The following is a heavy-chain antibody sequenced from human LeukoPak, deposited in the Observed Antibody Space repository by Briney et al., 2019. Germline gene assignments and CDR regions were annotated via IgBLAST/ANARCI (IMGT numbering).Heavy chain of an antibody. D-gene: IGHD5-24*01. J-gene: IGHJ4*02. Sequence: PSETLSLTCTVSGGSISSYYWSWIRQPPGKGLEWIGYIYYSGSTNYNPSLKSRVTISVDTSKNQFSLKLSSVTAADTAVYYCARTKRWLQYSPFDYWGQGTLVPVSS. V-gene: IGHV4-59*08. CDR2: IYYSGST. CDR3: ARTKRWLQYSPFDY. CDR1: GGSISSYY.